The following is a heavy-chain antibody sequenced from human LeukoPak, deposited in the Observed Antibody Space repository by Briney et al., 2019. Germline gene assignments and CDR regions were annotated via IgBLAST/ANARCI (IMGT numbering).Heavy chain of an antibody. CDR1: GFTFSKYI. V-gene: IGHV3-21*01. CDR2: ISTSSSYI. CDR3: ARTDDYGDSGGSGVYSAFDY. Sequence: GGSLRLSCAASGFTFSKYIMNWVRQAPGKGLEWVSSISTSSSYIYYADSVKGRSTISRNNAKNSLYLQMNSLRAEDTAIYYCARTDDYGDSGGSGVYSAFDYWGQGTLVTVSS. D-gene: IGHD4-17*01. J-gene: IGHJ4*02.